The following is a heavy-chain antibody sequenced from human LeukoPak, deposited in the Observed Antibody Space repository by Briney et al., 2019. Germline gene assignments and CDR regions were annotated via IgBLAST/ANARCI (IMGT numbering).Heavy chain of an antibody. CDR3: AKSIVATIYYYYYGMDV. CDR2: ISYDGSNK. V-gene: IGHV3-30*18. D-gene: IGHD5-12*01. CDR1: GFTFSSYS. Sequence: GGSLRLSCAASGFTFSSYSMNWVRQAPGKGLEWVAVISYDGSNKYFADSVKGRFTISRDNSKNTLYLQMNSLRAEDTAVYYCAKSIVATIYYYYYGMDVWGQGTTVTVSS. J-gene: IGHJ6*02.